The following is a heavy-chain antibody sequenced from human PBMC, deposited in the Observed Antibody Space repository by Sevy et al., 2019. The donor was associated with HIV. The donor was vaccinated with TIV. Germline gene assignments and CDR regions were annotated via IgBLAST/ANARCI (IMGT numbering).Heavy chain of an antibody. J-gene: IGHJ5*02. CDR1: GFTISRYS. Sequence: GGSLRLSCAASGFTISRYSMNWVRQAPGKGLEWVSSISSSSSYIYYADSVKGRFTISRDNAKNSLYLQMNSLRAEDTAVYYCARDYYDSSGLRFDPWGQGTLVTVSS. V-gene: IGHV3-21*01. CDR2: ISSSSSYI. CDR3: ARDYYDSSGLRFDP. D-gene: IGHD3-22*01.